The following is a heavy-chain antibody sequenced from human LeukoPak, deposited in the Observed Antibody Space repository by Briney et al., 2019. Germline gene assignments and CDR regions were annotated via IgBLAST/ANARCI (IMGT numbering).Heavy chain of an antibody. V-gene: IGHV4-34*01. Sequence: SETLSLTCAVYGGSFSGYYWSWIRQPPGKGLEWIGEINHSGSTNYNPSLKSRVTISVDTSKNQFSLKLSSVTAADTAVYYCARGGYRYVSSSSSDYWGQGTLVTVSS. D-gene: IGHD6-6*01. CDR3: ARGGYRYVSSSSSDY. J-gene: IGHJ4*02. CDR1: GGSFSGYY. CDR2: INHSGST.